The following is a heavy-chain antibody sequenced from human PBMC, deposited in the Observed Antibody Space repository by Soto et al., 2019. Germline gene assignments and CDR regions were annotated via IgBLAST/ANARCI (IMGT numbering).Heavy chain of an antibody. D-gene: IGHD2-2*01. V-gene: IGHV3-74*01. CDR1: GFTFSGDW. Sequence: GGSLRLSCAASGFTFSGDWMHWVRQGAGKGLVWVSRINMDGSSTNYADSVKGRFTISRDNAKNTLYLQMNSLRVDDTAVYYCARGPRGLYHHDYWGQGALITVSS. CDR3: ARGPRGLYHHDY. CDR2: INMDGSST. J-gene: IGHJ4*02.